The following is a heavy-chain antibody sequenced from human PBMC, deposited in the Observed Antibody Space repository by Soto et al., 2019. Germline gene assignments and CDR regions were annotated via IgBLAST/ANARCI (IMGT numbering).Heavy chain of an antibody. CDR1: GGSISSNY. J-gene: IGHJ4*02. D-gene: IGHD6-13*01. CDR3: ARYRRGAVAGYTLDN. Sequence: SETLSLTCTVSGGSISSNYWTWIRQPPGKGLEWIGYVYNSGSTNYNPSLKSRVTISEDTSKSQFSLEVNSMTAADTAVYYCARYRRGAVAGYTLDNWGQGILVTVSS. CDR2: VYNSGST. V-gene: IGHV4-59*01.